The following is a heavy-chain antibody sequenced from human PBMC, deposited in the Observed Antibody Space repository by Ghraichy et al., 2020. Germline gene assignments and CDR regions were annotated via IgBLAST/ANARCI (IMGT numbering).Heavy chain of an antibody. CDR2: IYYTGST. V-gene: IGHV4-59*01. J-gene: IGHJ6*02. Sequence: SETLSLTCTVSGGSISSYYWSWIRQPPGKGLEWIGYIYYTGSTNYNPSLKSRVTISVDTSKNQFSLKLSSVTAADTAVYYCARDWRVGSAGGRDYYGMDVWGQGTTVTVSS. CDR1: GGSISSYY. CDR3: ARDWRVGSAGGRDYYGMDV. D-gene: IGHD6-13*01.